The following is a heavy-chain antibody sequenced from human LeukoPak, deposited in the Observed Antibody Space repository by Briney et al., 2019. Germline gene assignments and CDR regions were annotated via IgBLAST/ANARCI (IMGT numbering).Heavy chain of an antibody. J-gene: IGHJ5*02. V-gene: IGHV1-24*01. CDR3: ATDRDYYDSSGYSPFDP. D-gene: IGHD3-22*01. CDR2: FDPEDGET. CDR1: GYTLTELS. Sequence: ASVKVSCKVSGYTLTELSMHWVRQAPGKGLEWMGGFDPEDGETIYAQMFQGRVTMTEDTSTDTAYMELSSLRSEDTAVYYCATDRDYYDSSGYSPFDPWGQGTLVTVSS.